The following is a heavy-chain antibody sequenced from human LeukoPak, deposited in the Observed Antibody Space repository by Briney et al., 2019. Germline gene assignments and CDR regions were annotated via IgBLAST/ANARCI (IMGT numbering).Heavy chain of an antibody. CDR1: GFAFNNYW. V-gene: IGHV3-74*01. CDR3: ARVMSGYYVVLDV. D-gene: IGHD3-3*01. CDR2: IRTDGLET. J-gene: IGHJ3*01. Sequence: PGGSLRLSCEASGFAFNNYWMHWVRQAPGKGLVWVSRIRTDGLETSYADPVKGRFTVSRDNAKNTLYLQMNSLRAEDTAVYYCARVMSGYYVVLDVWGQGTMVTVSS.